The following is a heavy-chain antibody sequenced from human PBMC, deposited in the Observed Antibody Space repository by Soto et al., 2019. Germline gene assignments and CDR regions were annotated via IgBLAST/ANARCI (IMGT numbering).Heavy chain of an antibody. J-gene: IGHJ3*02. D-gene: IGHD1-26*01. CDR2: ISHDGSYK. Sequence: QVQLVESGGGVVQPGRSLRLSCAASGFSFTTYVMHWVRQAPGKGLEWVAVISHDGSYKYYGDAVKGRFTISRDTSKNAVYVGMTSLRPEDTAVYYCAKGLLAIVGTTLPRDAFNIWGQGTMVTVS. CDR1: GFSFTTYV. CDR3: AKGLLAIVGTTLPRDAFNI. V-gene: IGHV3-30*18.